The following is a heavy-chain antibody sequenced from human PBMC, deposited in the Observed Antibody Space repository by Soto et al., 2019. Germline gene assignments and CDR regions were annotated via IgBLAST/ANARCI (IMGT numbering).Heavy chain of an antibody. D-gene: IGHD3-3*01. CDR2: IWYDGSKK. J-gene: IGHJ6*02. CDR3: ARDASYYSLWSGYYPSRNGMDV. V-gene: IGHV3-33*01. CDR1: GFTFSSFG. Sequence: ESGGGVVQPGRSLRLSCAASGFTFSSFGMHWVRQAPGKGLEWVSLIWYDGSKKSYGDSVKGRFTISRDNSRNTVYLQMNSMRADDTAVYYCARDASYYSLWSGYYPSRNGMDVWGQGTTVTVYS.